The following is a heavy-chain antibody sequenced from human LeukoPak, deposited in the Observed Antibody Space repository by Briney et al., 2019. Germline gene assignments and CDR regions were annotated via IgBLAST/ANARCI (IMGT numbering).Heavy chain of an antibody. CDR2: ISHSGST. CDR1: GGSFSGYD. Sequence: SETLSLTCAVYGGSFSGYDWSWIRQPPGKGLEWIGEISHSGSTNYNPSLKSRVTISVDTSKNQFSLKLSSVTAADTVVYYCARVGSSWPRDAFDIWGQGTMVTVSS. J-gene: IGHJ3*02. D-gene: IGHD6-13*01. V-gene: IGHV4-34*01. CDR3: ARVGSSWPRDAFDI.